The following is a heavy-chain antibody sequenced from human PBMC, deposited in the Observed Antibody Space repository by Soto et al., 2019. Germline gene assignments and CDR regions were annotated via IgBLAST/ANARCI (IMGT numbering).Heavy chain of an antibody. CDR3: ARAGRLKKPLDY. Sequence: SETLSLTGTVSGGSISSGGYYWSWIRQHPGKGLEWIGYIYYSGSTYYNPSLKSRVTISVDTSKNQFSLKLSSVTAADTAVYYCARAGRLKKPLDYWGQGTLVTISS. V-gene: IGHV4-31*03. CDR2: IYYSGST. CDR1: GGSISSGGYY. J-gene: IGHJ4*01.